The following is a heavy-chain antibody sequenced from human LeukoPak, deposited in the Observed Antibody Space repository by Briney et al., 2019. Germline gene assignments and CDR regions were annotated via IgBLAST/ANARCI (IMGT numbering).Heavy chain of an antibody. J-gene: IGHJ4*02. D-gene: IGHD3-10*01. Sequence: PSETLSLTCTVSGGSLSSYYWSWLRQPPGKGLEWIGYIYYSGSTNYNPPLKSRATISVDTSKNQFSLKLSSVTAADTAVYYCARCGELLQRIDYWGQGTLVTVSS. V-gene: IGHV4-59*01. CDR1: GGSLSSYY. CDR3: ARCGELLQRIDY. CDR2: IYYSGST.